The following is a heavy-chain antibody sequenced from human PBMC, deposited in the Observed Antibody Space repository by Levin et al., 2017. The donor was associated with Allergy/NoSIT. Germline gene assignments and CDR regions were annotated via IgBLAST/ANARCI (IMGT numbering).Heavy chain of an antibody. CDR1: GFTFSDYY. J-gene: IGHJ3*02. CDR2: ISGSGTTI. CDR3: ARGKYDFDS. Sequence: GGSLRLSCAASGFTFSDYYMSWIRQAPGKGLEWLSYISGSGTTIYSADFVKGRFTFSRDSAKNSMYLQMNSLRAEDTAVYYCARGKYDFDSWGQGTMVTVSS. D-gene: IGHD3-3*01. V-gene: IGHV3-11*01.